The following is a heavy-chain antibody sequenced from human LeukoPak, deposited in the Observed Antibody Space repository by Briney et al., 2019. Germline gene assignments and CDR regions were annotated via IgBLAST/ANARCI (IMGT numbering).Heavy chain of an antibody. CDR1: GGSISSSDHS. D-gene: IGHD3-10*01. Sequence: SETLSLTCTVSGGSISSSDHSWDWIRQPPGKGLEWIGSIYYSGSTYYNPSLKSRVTISVDTSKNQFSLKLSSVTAADTAVYYCARVFRGSVIDWGQGTLVTVSS. CDR2: IYYSGST. V-gene: IGHV4-39*07. J-gene: IGHJ4*02. CDR3: ARVFRGSVID.